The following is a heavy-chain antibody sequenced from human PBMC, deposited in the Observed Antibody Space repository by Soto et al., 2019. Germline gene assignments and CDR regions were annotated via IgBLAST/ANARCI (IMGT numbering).Heavy chain of an antibody. CDR2: IYYSGIT. D-gene: IGHD3-3*01. CDR1: GGSISSYY. CDR3: ARDSRVYDSSNFDY. V-gene: IGHV4-59*01. Sequence: SETLSLTGTVSGGSISSYYCSWIRQPPGKGLEWIGYIYYSGITNYNPSLKSRVTISVDTSKNQFSLKLSSVTAADTAVYYCARDSRVYDSSNFDYWGQRTL. J-gene: IGHJ4*02.